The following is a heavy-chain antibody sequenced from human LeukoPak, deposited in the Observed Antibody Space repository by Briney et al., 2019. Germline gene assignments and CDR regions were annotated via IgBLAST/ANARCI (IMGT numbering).Heavy chain of an antibody. J-gene: IGHJ4*02. V-gene: IGHV4-31*03. Sequence: SETLSRTCTVSGGSISSGGYLWSWIRQHPEKGLEWIGYIYYSGSTYYNPSLKSRVTISVDTSKNQFSLKLSSVTAADTAVYYCTRDVPRSSGYPDNWGQGTLVTVSS. CDR2: IYYSGST. D-gene: IGHD3-22*01. CDR3: TRDVPRSSGYPDN. CDR1: GGSISSGGYL.